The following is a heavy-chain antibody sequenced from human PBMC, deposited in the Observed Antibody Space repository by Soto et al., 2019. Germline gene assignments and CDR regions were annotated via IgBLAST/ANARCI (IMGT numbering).Heavy chain of an antibody. V-gene: IGHV4-38-2*02. J-gene: IGHJ5*02. CDR3: ARDLFRGVRGNPPYGEDWFDP. D-gene: IGHD3-10*02. Sequence: SETLSLTCTVSGYSISSGYYWGWIRQPPGKGLEWIGSIYHSGSTYYNPSLKSRVTISVDTSKNQFSLKLSSVTAADTAVYYCARDLFRGVRGNPPYGEDWFDPWGQGTLVTVSS. CDR2: IYHSGST. CDR1: GYSISSGYY.